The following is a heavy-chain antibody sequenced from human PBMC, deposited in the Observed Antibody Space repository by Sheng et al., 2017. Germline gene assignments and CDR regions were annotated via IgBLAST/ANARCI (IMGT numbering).Heavy chain of an antibody. D-gene: IGHD3-10*01. V-gene: IGHV4-34*01. Sequence: QVQLQQWGTGLLKPSETLSLTCAVYGGSFSGYYWSWIRQPPGKGLEWIGEINHSGSTNYNPSLKSRVTISVDTSKNQFSLKLSSVNAADTAVYYCARGSRYYGSGSKTFDYWGQGTLVTVSS. CDR3: ARGSRYYGSGSKTFDY. CDR1: GGSFSGYY. J-gene: IGHJ4*02. CDR2: INHSGST.